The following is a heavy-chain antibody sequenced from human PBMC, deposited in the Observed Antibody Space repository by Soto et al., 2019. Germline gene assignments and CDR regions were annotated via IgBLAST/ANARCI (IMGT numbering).Heavy chain of an antibody. Sequence: SETLSLTCAVSGGTIHSGGSSWSWIRQPPGKGLEWVGYIYHSGSTSYNPSLKSRATISLDTSENLFSLRLTSVTAADTAVYYCARGALLDPWGQGTLVTVSS. V-gene: IGHV4-30-2*01. J-gene: IGHJ5*02. CDR1: GGTIHSGGSS. CDR3: ARGALLDP. CDR2: IYHSGST.